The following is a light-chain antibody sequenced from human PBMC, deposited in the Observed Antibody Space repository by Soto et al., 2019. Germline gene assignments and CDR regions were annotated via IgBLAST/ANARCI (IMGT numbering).Light chain of an antibody. CDR3: ASWDDSLNDVL. V-gene: IGLV1-44*01. Sequence: QSVLTQPPSASGTLGQRVTISCSGSYSNFGSNIVNWYQHFPGTAPKLLIYNNNKRPSGVPDRFSASKSGTSVSLAISGLQSEDEAIYYCASWDDSLNDVLFGGGTQLTVL. CDR1: YSNFGSNI. CDR2: NNN. J-gene: IGLJ2*01.